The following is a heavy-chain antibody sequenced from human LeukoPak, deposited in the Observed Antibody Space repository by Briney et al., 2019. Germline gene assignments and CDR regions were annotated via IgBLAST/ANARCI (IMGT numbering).Heavy chain of an antibody. J-gene: IGHJ6*03. V-gene: IGHV3-48*03. CDR2: ISSSGSTI. CDR1: GFTFSSYE. Sequence: PGGSLRLSCAASGFTFSSYEMNWVRQAPGKWLHWVSYISSSGSTIYYADSVKGRFTISRDNAKNSLYLQMNSLRAEDTAVYYCARVGPWVNPDYYYYYMDVWGKGTTVTVSS. D-gene: IGHD1-14*01. CDR3: ARVGPWVNPDYYYYYMDV.